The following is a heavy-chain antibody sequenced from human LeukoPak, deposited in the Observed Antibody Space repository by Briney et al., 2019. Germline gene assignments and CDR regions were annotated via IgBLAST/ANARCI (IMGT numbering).Heavy chain of an antibody. V-gene: IGHV4-4*07. CDR3: ARDWITPRSSGRYEGWFDP. Sequence: SETLSLTCTVSGGSISSYYWSWIRQPAGKGLEWIGRIYTSGSTNYNPSLKSRVTMSVDTSKNQFSLKLSSVTAADTAVYYCARDWITPRSSGRYEGWFDPWGQGTLVTVSS. CDR2: IYTSGST. D-gene: IGHD6-19*01. J-gene: IGHJ5*02. CDR1: GGSISSYY.